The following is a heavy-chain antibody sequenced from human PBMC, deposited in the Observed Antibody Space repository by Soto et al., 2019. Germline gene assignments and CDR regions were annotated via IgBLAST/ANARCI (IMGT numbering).Heavy chain of an antibody. CDR3: SRLWFGEYPIDY. CDR1: GGSISSSSYY. V-gene: IGHV4-39*01. Sequence: QLQLQESGPGLVKPSETLSLNCTVSGGSISSSSYYWGWIRQPPGKGLEWIGSIYYSGSTYYNPSLKSRVTISVDTSKNQFSLKLSSVTAADTAVYYCSRLWFGEYPIDYWGQGTLVTVSS. CDR2: IYYSGST. J-gene: IGHJ4*02. D-gene: IGHD3-10*01.